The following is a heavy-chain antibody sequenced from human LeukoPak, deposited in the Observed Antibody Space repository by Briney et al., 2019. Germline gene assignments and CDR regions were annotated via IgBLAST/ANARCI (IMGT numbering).Heavy chain of an antibody. CDR3: AKENPYYYGMDV. CDR1: GFTFDDYA. J-gene: IGHJ6*02. Sequence: GGSLRLSCAASGFTFDDYAMHWVRQAPGKGLEWVPLISGDGGSTYYADSVKGRFTISRDNSKNSLYLQMNSLRTEDTALYYCAKENPYYYGMDVWGQGTTVTVSS. CDR2: ISGDGGST. V-gene: IGHV3-43*02.